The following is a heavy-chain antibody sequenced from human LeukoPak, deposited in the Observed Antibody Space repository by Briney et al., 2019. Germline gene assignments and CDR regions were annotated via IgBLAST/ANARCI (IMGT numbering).Heavy chain of an antibody. V-gene: IGHV4-59*12. CDR2: IYYTGST. CDR1: GGSISGYY. Sequence: SETLSLTCTVSGGSISGYYWNWIRQPPGKGLEWIGYIYYTGSTSYNPSLKSRVTISLDTSKNQFSLKLSSVTAADTAVYYCARLTWDTTMVRYYFDFWGQGTLVTVSS. J-gene: IGHJ4*02. D-gene: IGHD3-10*01. CDR3: ARLTWDTTMVRYYFDF.